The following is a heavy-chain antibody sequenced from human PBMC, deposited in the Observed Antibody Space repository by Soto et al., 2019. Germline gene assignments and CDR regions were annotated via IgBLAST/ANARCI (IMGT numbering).Heavy chain of an antibody. J-gene: IGHJ6*02. V-gene: IGHV3-23*01. CDR3: AKRITMVRLPYYYYGMDV. D-gene: IGHD3-10*01. CDR1: GFTFSSYA. Sequence: PGGSLRLSCAASGFTFSSYAMSWVRQAPGKGLEWVSAISGSGGSTYYADSVKGRFTISRDNSKNTLYLQMNSLRAEDTAVYYCAKRITMVRLPYYYYGMDVWGQGTTVTVSS. CDR2: ISGSGGST.